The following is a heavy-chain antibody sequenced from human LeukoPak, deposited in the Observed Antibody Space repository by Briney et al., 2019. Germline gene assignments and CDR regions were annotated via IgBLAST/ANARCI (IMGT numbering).Heavy chain of an antibody. V-gene: IGHV5-10-1*01. CDR2: IDPSDSYT. D-gene: IGHD3-22*01. J-gene: IGHJ4*02. CDR1: GYIFSNHY. CDR3: ARLPKSNYDSSGYSDY. Sequence: GESLKISCKGSGYIFSNHYIGWVRQMSGKGLEWMGRIDPSDSYTNYSPSFQGHVTISAGKSVSTAYLQWSSLKASDTAMYYCARLPKSNYDSSGYSDYWGQGTLVTVSS.